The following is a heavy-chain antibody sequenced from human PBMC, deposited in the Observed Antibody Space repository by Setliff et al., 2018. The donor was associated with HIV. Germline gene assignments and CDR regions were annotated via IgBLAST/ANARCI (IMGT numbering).Heavy chain of an antibody. CDR1: GFTFSSFG. CDR3: ATTHHYDSSGSFDY. J-gene: IGHJ4*02. D-gene: IGHD3-22*01. V-gene: IGHV3-30*02. Sequence: GGSLRLSCAASGFTFSSFGMHWVRQAPGKGLEWVSFVQYDGSNKYYAESVKGRFTISRDNSKSTLYLQMNSLRPEDRAVYYCATTHHYDSSGSFDYWGQGTLVTVS. CDR2: VQYDGSNK.